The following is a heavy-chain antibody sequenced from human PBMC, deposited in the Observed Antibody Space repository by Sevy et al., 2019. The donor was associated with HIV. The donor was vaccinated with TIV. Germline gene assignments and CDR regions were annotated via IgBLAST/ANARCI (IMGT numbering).Heavy chain of an antibody. CDR2: VNSDGSST. CDR3: VAGHSWEDY. V-gene: IGHV3-74*01. D-gene: IGHD2-8*02. Sequence: GGSLRLSCATSGFTFSSYWMHWVRQAPGKGLVWVSRVNSDGSSTTYADSVKGRFTISRDNAKNTLSLQMNSLRAEDTAVYCGVAGHSWEDYWGQGTLVTVSS. CDR1: GFTFSSYW. J-gene: IGHJ4*02.